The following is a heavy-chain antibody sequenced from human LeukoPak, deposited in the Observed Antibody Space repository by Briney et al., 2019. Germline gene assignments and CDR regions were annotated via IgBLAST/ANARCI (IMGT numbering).Heavy chain of an antibody. CDR3: ARVQQYDRFDY. J-gene: IGHJ4*02. V-gene: IGHV3-7*01. D-gene: IGHD3-22*01. Sequence: PGGSLRLFCEASGRTFNKYWMTRVRQAAGKGVEGVANKNQDGSEKNYVDSVRGRFTISCVNAQNSLSLRMNSLSAEDTALYYCARVQQYDRFDYWGQGTLVTVSS. CDR2: KNQDGSEK. CDR1: GRTFNKYW.